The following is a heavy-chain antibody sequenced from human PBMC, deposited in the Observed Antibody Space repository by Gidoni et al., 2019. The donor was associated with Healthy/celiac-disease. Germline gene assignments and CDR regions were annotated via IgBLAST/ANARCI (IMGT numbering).Heavy chain of an antibody. CDR1: GYTFTSYY. V-gene: IGHV1-46*01. J-gene: IGHJ5*02. CDR3: ARDLAVAGSNWFDP. Sequence: QVQLVQSGAEVKKPGAAVKVSCQASGYTFTSYYMHWVRQAPGQGLEWMGIINTSGGSTSDAQKFQGRVIMTRYTSTSTVYMELSSLRSEDTAVYYCARDLAVAGSNWFDPWGQGTLVTVSS. CDR2: INTSGGST. D-gene: IGHD6-19*01.